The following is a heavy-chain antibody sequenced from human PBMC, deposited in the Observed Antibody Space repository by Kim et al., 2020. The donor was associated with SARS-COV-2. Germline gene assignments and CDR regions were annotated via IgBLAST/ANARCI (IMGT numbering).Heavy chain of an antibody. CDR3: TRDRPGQWGDS. CDR2: ISPKSGGT. V-gene: IGHV1-2*06. D-gene: IGHD6-19*01. CDR1: GYTFSDFH. J-gene: IGHJ4*02. Sequence: ASVKVSCKTSGYTFSDFHIHWVRQAPGHGLEWVGRISPKSGGTNYAQEFLGRVTMTRDTSISTAYMELTRLTSDDTAGFYCTRDRPGQWGDSWGQGTL.